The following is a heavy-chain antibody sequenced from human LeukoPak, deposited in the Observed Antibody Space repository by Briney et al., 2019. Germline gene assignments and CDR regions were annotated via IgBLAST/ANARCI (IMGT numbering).Heavy chain of an antibody. D-gene: IGHD3-10*01. Sequence: PGGSLRLSCAASGFTFSSYAMHWVRQAPGKGLEWVAVISYDGSNKYYADSVKGRLTISRDNSKNTLYLQMNSLRAEDTAVYYCAREGKTVRGTFSDHWGQGTLVTVSS. J-gene: IGHJ4*02. CDR1: GFTFSSYA. CDR3: AREGKTVRGTFSDH. V-gene: IGHV3-30*04. CDR2: ISYDGSNK.